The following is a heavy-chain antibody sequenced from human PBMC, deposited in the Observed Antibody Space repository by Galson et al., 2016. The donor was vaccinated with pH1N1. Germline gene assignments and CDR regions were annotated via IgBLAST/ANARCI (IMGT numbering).Heavy chain of an antibody. CDR3: ARVRFCYGGRCFSYFEN. J-gene: IGHJ4*02. Sequence: SLRLSCAASGFKFDTFGMHWVRQAPGKGLGWVALIWYDGRNEDYADSVKGRFTISRDNSKSTLYLQMNSLRAEDTAVYYCARVRFCYGGRCFSYFENWGQGTLVTVSS. D-gene: IGHD4-23*01. CDR2: IWYDGRNE. CDR1: GFKFDTFG. V-gene: IGHV3-33*01.